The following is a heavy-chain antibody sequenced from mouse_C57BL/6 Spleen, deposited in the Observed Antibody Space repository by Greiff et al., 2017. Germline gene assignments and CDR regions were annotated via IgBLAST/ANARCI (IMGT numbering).Heavy chain of an antibody. CDR3: ARSYYGSSYNAMDY. CDR2: IHPTSGST. CDR1: GYTFTSYW. V-gene: IGHV1-64*01. D-gene: IGHD1-1*01. J-gene: IGHJ4*01. Sequence: VQLQQPGAELVKPGASVKLSCKASGYTFTSYWMHWVKQRPGQGLEWIGMIHPTSGSTTYNEKFKSKDTLTVDKSSSTAYIQLSSLTSEDSAVYYGARSYYGSSYNAMDYWGQGTSVTVSS.